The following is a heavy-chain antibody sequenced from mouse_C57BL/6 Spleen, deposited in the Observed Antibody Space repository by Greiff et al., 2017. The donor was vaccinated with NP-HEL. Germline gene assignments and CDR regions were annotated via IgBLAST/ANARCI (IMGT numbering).Heavy chain of an antibody. V-gene: IGHV1-80*01. CDR3: ARSLITTVVPFFDY. J-gene: IGHJ2*01. CDR2: IYPGDGDT. CDR1: GYAFSSYW. Sequence: LKESGASVKISCKASGYAFSSYWMNWAKQRPGKGLEWIGQIYPGDGDTNYNGKFKGKATLTADKSSSTAYMQLSSLTSEDSAVYFCARSLITTVVPFFDYWGQGTTLTVSS. D-gene: IGHD1-1*01.